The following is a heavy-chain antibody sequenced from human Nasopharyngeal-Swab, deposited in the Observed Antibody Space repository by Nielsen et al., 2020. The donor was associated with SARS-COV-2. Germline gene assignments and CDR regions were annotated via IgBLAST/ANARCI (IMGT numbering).Heavy chain of an antibody. Sequence: SVNVSCKASGWTFSRYSVNWVRQAPGQGLEWMGGILPFIGTTNYAQKFQGRVTLTADESTTTAYMELSSLRSEDTGVYYCLYSGAYYRTIDYWGQGTLVTVSS. V-gene: IGHV1-69*13. CDR1: GWTFSRYS. J-gene: IGHJ4*02. D-gene: IGHD3-22*01. CDR2: ILPFIGTT. CDR3: LYSGAYYRTIDY.